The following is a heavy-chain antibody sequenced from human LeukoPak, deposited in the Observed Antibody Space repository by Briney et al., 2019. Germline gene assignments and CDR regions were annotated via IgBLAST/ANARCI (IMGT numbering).Heavy chain of an antibody. CDR3: ARARAWQLGRHIPFDY. CDR1: GGSISSGGYS. CDR2: IYHSGST. J-gene: IGHJ4*02. D-gene: IGHD4-23*01. Sequence: SQTLSLTCAVSGGSISSGGYSWSWIRQPPGKGLEWIGYIYHSGSTYYNPSLKSRVTISVDRSKNQFSLKLSSMTAADTAVYYCARARAWQLGRHIPFDYWGQGTLVTVSS. V-gene: IGHV4-30-2*01.